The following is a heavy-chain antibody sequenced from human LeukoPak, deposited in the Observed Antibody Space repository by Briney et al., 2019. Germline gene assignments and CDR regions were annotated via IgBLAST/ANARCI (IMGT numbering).Heavy chain of an antibody. CDR1: GGSISGYY. CDR2: IYYSGGT. CDR3: ARHIGAFDI. V-gene: IGHV4-59*08. Sequence: SETLSLTCTVSGGSISGYYWSWIRQPPGKGLEWIGYIYYSGGTIYNPSLKRRVSISVDTSKNQLSLKLSSVTAADTALYYCARHIGAFDIWGQGTMVTVSS. J-gene: IGHJ3*02. D-gene: IGHD2-15*01.